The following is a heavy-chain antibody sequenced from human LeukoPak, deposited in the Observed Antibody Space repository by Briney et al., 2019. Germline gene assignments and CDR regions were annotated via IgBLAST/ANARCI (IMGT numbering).Heavy chain of an antibody. CDR1: GYTFTGYY. J-gene: IGHJ4*02. Sequence: ASVKVSCKASGYTFTGYYMHWVRQAPGQGLEWMGWINTNTGNPTYAQGFTGRFVFSLDTSVSTAYLQISGLKAEDTAVYYCARNNADGEGRFSYWGQGTLVTVSS. V-gene: IGHV7-4-1*02. CDR3: ARNNADGEGRFSY. CDR2: INTNTGNP. D-gene: IGHD3-10*01.